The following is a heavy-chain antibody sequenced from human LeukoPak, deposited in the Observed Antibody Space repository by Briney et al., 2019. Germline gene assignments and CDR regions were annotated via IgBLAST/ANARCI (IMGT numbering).Heavy chain of an antibody. CDR3: ARADSGSYLFDY. Sequence: GGSLRLSCAASGFTFSSYDMHWVRHATGKGLEWVSAIGTAGDTYYPGSVKGRFTISRENAKNSLYLQMNSLRAGDTAVYYCARADSGSYLFDYWGQGTLVTVSS. CDR1: GFTFSSYD. J-gene: IGHJ4*02. CDR2: IGTAGDT. V-gene: IGHV3-13*01. D-gene: IGHD1-26*01.